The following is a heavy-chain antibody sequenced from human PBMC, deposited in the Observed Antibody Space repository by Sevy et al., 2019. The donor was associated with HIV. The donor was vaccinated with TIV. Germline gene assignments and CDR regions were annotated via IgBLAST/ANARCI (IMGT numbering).Heavy chain of an antibody. CDR1: GFPLNSYE. D-gene: IGHD5-18*01. CDR3: ARDGAAVVDY. CDR2: ISSSGSTI. Sequence: GFLRPFCAASGFPLNSYEMNWVRQAPGKGLEWVSYISSSGSTIYYADSVKGRFTISRDNAKNSLYLQMNSLRAEDTAVYYCARDGAAVVDYWGQGTLVTVSS. J-gene: IGHJ4*02. V-gene: IGHV3-48*03.